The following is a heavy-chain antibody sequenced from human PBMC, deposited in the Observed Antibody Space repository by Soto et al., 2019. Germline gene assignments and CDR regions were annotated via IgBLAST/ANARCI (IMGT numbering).Heavy chain of an antibody. CDR3: TRDSSSSVGYQNFDY. V-gene: IGHV3-73*01. Sequence: EVQLVESGGGLVQPGGSLKLSCAASGFTFSGSAMHWVRQASGKGLEWVGRIRSKANSYATAYAASVKGRFTISRDDSKNTAYLQMNSLKTEDTAVYYCTRDSSSSVGYQNFDYWGQGTLVTVSS. CDR1: GFTFSGSA. D-gene: IGHD6-6*01. CDR2: IRSKANSYAT. J-gene: IGHJ4*02.